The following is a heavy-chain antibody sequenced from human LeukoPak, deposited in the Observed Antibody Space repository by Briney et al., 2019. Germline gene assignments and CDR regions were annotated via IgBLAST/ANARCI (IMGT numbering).Heavy chain of an antibody. V-gene: IGHV4-59*12. J-gene: IGHJ5*02. CDR1: GGSISSYY. D-gene: IGHD3-22*01. Sequence: SETLSLTCTVSGGSISSYYWSWIRQPPGKGLEWIGYIYYSGSTYYNPSLKSRVTISVDTSKNQFSLKLSSVTAADTAVYYCAIKRITMIVVGSSWFDPWGQGTLVTVSS. CDR3: AIKRITMIVVGSSWFDP. CDR2: IYYSGST.